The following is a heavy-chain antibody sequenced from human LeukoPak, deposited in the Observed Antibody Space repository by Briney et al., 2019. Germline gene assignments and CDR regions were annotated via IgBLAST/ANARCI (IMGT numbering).Heavy chain of an antibody. D-gene: IGHD1-20*01. J-gene: IGHJ5*02. V-gene: IGHV1-69*13. Sequence: SVKVSCKASGGTFSSYAISWVRQAPGQGLEWMGGVIPIFGTANYAQKFQGRVTITADESTSTAYMELSSLRSEDTAVYYCASPRITGTNWFDPWGQGTLVTVSS. CDR2: VIPIFGTA. CDR1: GGTFSSYA. CDR3: ASPRITGTNWFDP.